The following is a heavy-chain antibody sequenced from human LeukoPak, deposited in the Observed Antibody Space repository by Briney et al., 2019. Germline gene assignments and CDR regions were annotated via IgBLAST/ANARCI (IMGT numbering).Heavy chain of an antibody. V-gene: IGHV3-30*18. J-gene: IGHJ4*02. Sequence: GGSLRLSCVASGFTFSLCGMHWVGQAPGKGLEWVAVISYDGSNKYYGDSVKGRFTIARDNSKDTLFLQMNSLRGDDTALYYSAKGHATEAQYSSGWYDDFDSWGQGALVTVSS. CDR2: ISYDGSNK. CDR3: AKGHATEAQYSSGWYDDFDS. D-gene: IGHD6-19*01. CDR1: GFTFSLCG.